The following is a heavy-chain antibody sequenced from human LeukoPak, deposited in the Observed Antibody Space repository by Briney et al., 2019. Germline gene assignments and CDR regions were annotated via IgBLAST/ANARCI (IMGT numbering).Heavy chain of an antibody. CDR3: ARDRYSSSSDFDY. Sequence: SETLSLTCTVSGGSISSYYWSSIRQPPGKGLEWIGCIYYSGSTYYNPSLKSRVTISVDTSKNQFSLKLSSVTAADTAVYYCARDRYSSSSDFDYWGQGTLVTVSS. CDR2: IYYSGST. J-gene: IGHJ4*02. D-gene: IGHD6-6*01. V-gene: IGHV4-59*12. CDR1: GGSISSYY.